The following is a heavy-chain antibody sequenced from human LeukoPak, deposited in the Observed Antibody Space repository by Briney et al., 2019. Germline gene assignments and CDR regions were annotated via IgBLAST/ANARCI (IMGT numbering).Heavy chain of an antibody. D-gene: IGHD4-23*01. CDR2: INSDGRRT. Sequence: GGSLRLSCAASGFTFSSYWMHWVRQAPGKGLVWVSRINSDGRRTTYADSVKGRFTISRDNSKNTLYLQMNSLRAEDTAVYYCARDPSYGGNSGLDYWGQGTLVTVSS. CDR3: ARDPSYGGNSGLDY. V-gene: IGHV3-74*01. J-gene: IGHJ4*02. CDR1: GFTFSSYW.